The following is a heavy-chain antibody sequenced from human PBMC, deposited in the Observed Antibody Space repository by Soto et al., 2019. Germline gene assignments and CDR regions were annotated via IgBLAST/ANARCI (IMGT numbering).Heavy chain of an antibody. CDR3: ARDPLYFGESGYFDY. D-gene: IGHD3-10*01. J-gene: IGHJ4*02. V-gene: IGHV3-21*06. CDR2: IDSSSSFI. Sequence: EVQLVESGGSLVKPGGSLRLSCAASGFTFSSHAMNWVRQAPGKGLEWISSIDSSSSFIYYADSVKGRFTISRDNAKNSVFLHMSSLRADDTAVYYCARDPLYFGESGYFDYWGQGALVTVSS. CDR1: GFTFSSHA.